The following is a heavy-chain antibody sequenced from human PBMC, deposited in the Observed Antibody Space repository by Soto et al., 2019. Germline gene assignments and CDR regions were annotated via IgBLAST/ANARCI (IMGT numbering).Heavy chain of an antibody. CDR3: ARDPADRGYYFDY. CDR1: GGSISSGGYY. CDR2: IYYSGST. J-gene: IGHJ4*02. D-gene: IGHD3-10*01. Sequence: QVQLQESGPGLVKPSQTLSLTCTVSGGSISSGGYYWSWIRQHPGNGLEWIGYIYYSGSTYYNPSLKSRVTISVDTSKNPFSLSLSSVTAADTAVYYCARDPADRGYYFDYWGQGTLVTVSS. V-gene: IGHV4-31*03.